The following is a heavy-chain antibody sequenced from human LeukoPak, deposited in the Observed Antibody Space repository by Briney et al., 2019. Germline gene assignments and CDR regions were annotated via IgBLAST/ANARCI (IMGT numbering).Heavy chain of an antibody. CDR2: INPNSGGT. CDR3: ARDRRYYDSSGSFDY. CDR1: GYTFTCYY. D-gene: IGHD3-22*01. V-gene: IGHV1-2*02. J-gene: IGHJ4*02. Sequence: ASVKVSCKASGYTFTCYYMHWVRQAPGQGLEWMGWINPNSGGTNYAQKFQGRVTMTRDTSISTAYMELSRLRSDDTAVYYCARDRRYYDSSGSFDYWGQGTLVTVSS.